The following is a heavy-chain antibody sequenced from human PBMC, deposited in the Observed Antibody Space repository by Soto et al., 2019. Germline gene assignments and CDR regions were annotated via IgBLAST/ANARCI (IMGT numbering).Heavy chain of an antibody. J-gene: IGHJ4*02. Sequence: EVQLAESGGGLVQPGGSLKLSCVGSGFTFSGSTVHWVRQASGKGLEWVGRIRRKENNYATSYATSVKGRFTISRDDSQNTAYLQMNSLKTEDTAVYHCTTGNECRETTFDYGGQGTLVTVSS. CDR1: GFTFSGST. D-gene: IGHD1-1*01. CDR3: TTGNECRETTFDY. CDR2: IRRKENNYAT. V-gene: IGHV3-73*02.